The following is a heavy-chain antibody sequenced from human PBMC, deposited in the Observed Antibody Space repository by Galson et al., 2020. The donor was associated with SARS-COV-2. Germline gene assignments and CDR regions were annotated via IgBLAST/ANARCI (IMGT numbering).Heavy chain of an antibody. CDR3: ARRGAVAGLVFFYY. J-gene: IGHJ4*02. D-gene: IGHD6-19*01. CDR1: GGSISSSNW. V-gene: IGHV4-4*02. CDR2: IYHSGST. Sequence: SETLSLTCAVSGGSISSSNWWSWVRQPPGKGLEWIGEIYHSGSTNYNPSLKSRVTISVDKSKNQFSLKLSSVTAADTAVYYCARRGAVAGLVFFYYWGQGTLVTVSS.